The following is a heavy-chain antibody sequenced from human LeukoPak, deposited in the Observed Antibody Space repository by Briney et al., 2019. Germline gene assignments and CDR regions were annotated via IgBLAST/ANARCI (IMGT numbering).Heavy chain of an antibody. Sequence: GRSLRLSCAASGFTFSSYAMHWVRQAPGKGLEWVAVISNDGSKKQYADSVKGRFTISRDNSKNTLYLQMNSLRAEDTDVYYCARDLAYCGGEYYSGDAFDIWGQGTMVTVSS. CDR2: ISNDGSKK. J-gene: IGHJ3*02. D-gene: IGHD2-21*01. CDR3: ARDLAYCGGEYYSGDAFDI. V-gene: IGHV3-30*04. CDR1: GFTFSSYA.